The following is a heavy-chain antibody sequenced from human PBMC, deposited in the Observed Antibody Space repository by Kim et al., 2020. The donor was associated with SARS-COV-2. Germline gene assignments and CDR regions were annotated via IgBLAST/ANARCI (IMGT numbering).Heavy chain of an antibody. CDR3: ARETQQLGFDY. Sequence: NYAQKFQGRVTMSRDTSISTAYMGLSSLRSDDTAVYYCARETQQLGFDYWGQGTLVTVSS. J-gene: IGHJ4*02. D-gene: IGHD6-13*01. V-gene: IGHV1-2*02.